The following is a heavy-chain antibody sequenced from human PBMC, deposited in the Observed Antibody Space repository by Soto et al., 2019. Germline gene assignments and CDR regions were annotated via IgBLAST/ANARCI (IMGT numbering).Heavy chain of an antibody. CDR3: AKGYRSSSWYYFDY. Sequence: QVQLVESGVGVVQPGRSLRLSSAASGFTFSSYGMHWVREAPGKGLEWVAVISYDGSNKYYADSVKGRFTISRDNSKNTLYLQMNSLRAEDTAVYYCAKGYRSSSWYYFDYWGQGTLVTVSS. CDR1: GFTFSSYG. V-gene: IGHV3-30*18. CDR2: ISYDGSNK. J-gene: IGHJ4*02. D-gene: IGHD6-13*01.